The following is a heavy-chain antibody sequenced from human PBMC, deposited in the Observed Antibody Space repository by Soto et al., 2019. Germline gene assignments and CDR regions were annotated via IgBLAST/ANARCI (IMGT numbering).Heavy chain of an antibody. J-gene: IGHJ6*02. CDR2: IYYSGST. Sequence: SETLSLTCTVSGGSISRYYWSWIRQPPGKGLEWIGYIYYSGSTNYNPSLKSRVTISVDTSKNQFSLKLSSVTAADTAVYYCARDHRYCSSTSCYGSEGYYYYYGMDVWGQGTTVT. CDR1: GGSISRYY. V-gene: IGHV4-59*01. D-gene: IGHD2-2*01. CDR3: ARDHRYCSSTSCYGSEGYYYYYGMDV.